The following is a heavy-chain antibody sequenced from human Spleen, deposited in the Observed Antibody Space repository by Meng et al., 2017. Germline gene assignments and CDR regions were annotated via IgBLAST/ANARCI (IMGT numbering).Heavy chain of an antibody. Sequence: QVQLQPWGPGLLKPSETLSLTCVVSGGSFSDYYWSWIRQPPGKGLEWIGEINHSGSTNYNPSLESRATISVDTSQNNLSLKLSSVTAADSAVYYCARGPTTMAHDIDYWGQGTLVTVSS. CDR3: ARGPTTMAHDIDY. J-gene: IGHJ4*02. V-gene: IGHV4-34*01. CDR1: GGSFSDYY. D-gene: IGHD4-11*01. CDR2: INHSGST.